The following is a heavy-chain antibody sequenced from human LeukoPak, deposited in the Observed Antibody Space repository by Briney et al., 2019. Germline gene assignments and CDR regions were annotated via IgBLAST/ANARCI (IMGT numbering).Heavy chain of an antibody. J-gene: IGHJ4*02. Sequence: GGSLRLSCAASGFTFSNYWMSWVRQAPGKGLEWVPNIKQDGSEKYYVDSVKGRFTISRDNAKNSLYLQMNSLRAEDTAVYYCATLVATTQFAYWGQGTLVTVSS. CDR3: ATLVATTQFAY. D-gene: IGHD5-12*01. CDR2: IKQDGSEK. V-gene: IGHV3-7*01. CDR1: GFTFSNYW.